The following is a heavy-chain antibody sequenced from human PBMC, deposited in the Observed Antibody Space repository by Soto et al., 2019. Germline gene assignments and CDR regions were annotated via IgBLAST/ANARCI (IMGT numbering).Heavy chain of an antibody. CDR2: ISYDGSNK. Sequence: QVQLVESGGGVVQPGRSLRLSCAASGFTFSSYAMNWVRQAPGKGLEWVAVISYDGSNKYYADSVKGRFTISRDNSKNTLYLQMKSLRAEDTAVYDCARGGVGIYYYHGMDVWGQGTTVTVSS. J-gene: IGHJ6*02. D-gene: IGHD2-21*01. V-gene: IGHV3-30-3*01. CDR1: GFTFSSYA. CDR3: ARGGVGIYYYHGMDV.